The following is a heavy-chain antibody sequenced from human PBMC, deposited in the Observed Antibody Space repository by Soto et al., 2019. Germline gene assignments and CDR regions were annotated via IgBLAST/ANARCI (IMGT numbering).Heavy chain of an antibody. Sequence: EVQLLEPGGGLVQPGGSLRRSCEASGFIFSIYAMSWVRQAPGQGLEWVSAIGGSGDRTYYADSGKGRFTISRDNSKNTLYLQMNSLRAEDTAVYYCAKEGGGGATDFDYWGEGTLVTVSS. D-gene: IGHD1-26*01. CDR1: GFIFSIYA. CDR3: AKEGGGGATDFDY. V-gene: IGHV3-23*01. CDR2: IGGSGDRT. J-gene: IGHJ4*02.